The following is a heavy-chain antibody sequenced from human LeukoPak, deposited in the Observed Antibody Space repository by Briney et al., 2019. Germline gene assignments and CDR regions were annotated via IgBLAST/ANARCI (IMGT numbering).Heavy chain of an antibody. CDR3: ARVYSGYYYDSSYFDY. CDR2: IYYSGST. V-gene: IGHV4-31*03. D-gene: IGHD3-22*01. Sequence: SETLSLTCTVSGGSISSGGYYWSWIRQHPGKGLEWIGYIYYSGSTYYNPSLKSRVTISVDTSKNQFSLKLSSVTAADTAVYYCARVYSGYYYDSSYFDYWGQGTLVTVSS. J-gene: IGHJ4*02. CDR1: GGSISSGGYY.